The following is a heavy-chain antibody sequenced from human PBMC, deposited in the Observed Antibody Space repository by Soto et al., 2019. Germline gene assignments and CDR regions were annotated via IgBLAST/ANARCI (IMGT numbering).Heavy chain of an antibody. CDR2: IYYSGST. CDR1: GGSISSSSYY. CDR3: ARHTPYCTNGVCYIDYFDY. J-gene: IGHJ4*02. D-gene: IGHD2-8*01. Sequence: SETLSLTCTVSGGSISSSSYYWGWIRQPPGKGLEWIGSIYYSGSTYYNPSLKSRVTISVDTSKNQFSLKLSSVTAADTAVYYCARHTPYCTNGVCYIDYFDYWGQGTLVTVSS. V-gene: IGHV4-39*01.